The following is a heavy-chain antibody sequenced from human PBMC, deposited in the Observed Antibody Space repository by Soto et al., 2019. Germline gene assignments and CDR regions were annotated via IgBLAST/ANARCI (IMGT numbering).Heavy chain of an antibody. D-gene: IGHD1-26*01. Sequence: GGSLRLSCAASGYSISPYWMSWVRQAPGKGLEWVANVKQDGSEEYYVDSVKGRSTISRDNAKNSLYLQMNSLRAEDTAVYYCLAWYRVLVKPAAFWGQGTLVIGS. V-gene: IGHV3-7*01. CDR3: LAWYRVLVKPAAF. CDR1: GYSISPYW. CDR2: VKQDGSEE. J-gene: IGHJ4*02.